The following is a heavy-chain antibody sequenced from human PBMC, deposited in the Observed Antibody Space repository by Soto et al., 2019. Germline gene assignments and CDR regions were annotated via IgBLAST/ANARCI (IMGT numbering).Heavy chain of an antibody. CDR2: ISSSSSYI. Sequence: EVQLVESGGGLVKPGGSLRLSCAASGFTFSSYSMNWVRQAPGKGLEWVSSISSSSSYIYYADSVKGRFTISRDNPKNSLDLQITRHRAEVTGVYDCAAIAVSGRGIDSWGQDTLVTVS. CDR3: AAIAVSGRGIDS. J-gene: IGHJ4*02. D-gene: IGHD6-19*01. CDR1: GFTFSSYS. V-gene: IGHV3-21*04.